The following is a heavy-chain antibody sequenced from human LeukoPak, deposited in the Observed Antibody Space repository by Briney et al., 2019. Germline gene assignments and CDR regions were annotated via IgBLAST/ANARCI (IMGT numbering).Heavy chain of an antibody. J-gene: IGHJ4*02. V-gene: IGHV3-30*02. CDR1: GFSIRGHN. CDR3: AKDSSSSWYFDY. D-gene: IGHD6-13*01. Sequence: GGSLRLSCAASGFSIRGHNMHWVRQALGKGLEWVSFIQHDGGAKWYVDSVKGRFTISRDDSENTLYLQMNSLRAEDTAVYYCAKDSSSSWYFDYWGQGTLVTVSS. CDR2: IQHDGGAK.